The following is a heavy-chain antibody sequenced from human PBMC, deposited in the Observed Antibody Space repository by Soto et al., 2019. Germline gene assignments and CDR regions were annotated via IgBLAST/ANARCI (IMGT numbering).Heavy chain of an antibody. V-gene: IGHV1-3*01. D-gene: IGHD5-12*01. CDR2: ISAGYGNT. CDR1: GDAFANFG. CDR3: EQNGLEPGGYFDF. Sequence: GASVKVSCTDSGDAFANFGLHWVRQAPGQRLEWMGWISAGYGNTKYSQKFQGRVTITKDTSASTAYMELSSLRSEDTAVYYCEQNGLEPGGYFDFWGRETLVT. J-gene: IGHJ4*02.